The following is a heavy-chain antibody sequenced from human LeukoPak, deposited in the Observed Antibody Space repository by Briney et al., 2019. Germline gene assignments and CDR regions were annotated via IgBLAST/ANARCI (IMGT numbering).Heavy chain of an antibody. Sequence: GGSLRLSCAASGFTFSSYWMHWVRQAPGKGLVWVSRINSGGSSTTYADSVKGRFTISRDNSKNTLYLQMNSLRAEDTAVYYCAKESLVVVAATYDYWGQGTLVTVSS. CDR3: AKESLVVVAATYDY. CDR2: INSGGSST. D-gene: IGHD2-15*01. V-gene: IGHV3-74*01. J-gene: IGHJ4*02. CDR1: GFTFSSYW.